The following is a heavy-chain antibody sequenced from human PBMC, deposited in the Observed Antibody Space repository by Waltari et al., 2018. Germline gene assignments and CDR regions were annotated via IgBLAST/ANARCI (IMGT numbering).Heavy chain of an antibody. CDR3: AKDLAAAAPGDY. V-gene: IGHV3-30*18. D-gene: IGHD6-13*01. CDR1: GFTFSSYG. Sequence: QVQLVESGGGVVQPGRSLRLSCAASGFTFSSYGMHWVRQAPGKGLEWVAVISYDGRNKYYADSVKGRFTISRDNSKNTLYLQMNSLRAEDTAVYYCAKDLAAAAPGDYWGQGTLVTVSS. J-gene: IGHJ4*02. CDR2: ISYDGRNK.